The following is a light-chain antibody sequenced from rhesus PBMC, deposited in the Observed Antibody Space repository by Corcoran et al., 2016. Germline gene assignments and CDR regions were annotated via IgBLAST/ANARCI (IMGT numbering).Light chain of an antibody. V-gene: IGKV3S9*01. CDR2: GAA. CDR1: QSVSSY. Sequence: EIVMTQSPATLSLSPGERATLSCRASQSVSSYVAWYQQNPEQAPRLLIYGAASSATGIPDRFSGSGSGTDLTLIISSLEAEDVGVYYCQQYNNWKTFGQGTKVEIK. CDR3: QQYNNWKT. J-gene: IGKJ1*01.